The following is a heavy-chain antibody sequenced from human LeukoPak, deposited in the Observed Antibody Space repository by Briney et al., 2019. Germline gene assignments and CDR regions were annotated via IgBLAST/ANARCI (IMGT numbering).Heavy chain of an antibody. Sequence: GGSLRLSCAASGFTFSDYYMNWIRQAPGKGLEMVSYISSSGSTVHYVDSVKGRFTISRDNAKNSLYLQMNSLRAEDTAVYYCARDRSGGLVRLTDYWGQGTLVTVSS. CDR1: GFTFSDYY. CDR2: ISSSGSTV. V-gene: IGHV3-11*01. D-gene: IGHD3-10*01. CDR3: ARDRSGGLVRLTDY. J-gene: IGHJ4*02.